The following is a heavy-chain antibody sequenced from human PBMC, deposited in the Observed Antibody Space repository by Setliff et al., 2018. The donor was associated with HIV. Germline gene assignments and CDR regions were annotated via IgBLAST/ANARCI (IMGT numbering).Heavy chain of an antibody. V-gene: IGHV3-7*01. Sequence: GGSLRLSCAASGFTFSSYWMSWVRQAPGKGLEWVANIKEDGSDKAYVDSVKGRFTISRDNAKNSLYLQLNSLRVDDTAVYYCSRDHGGKDYWGQGTLVTVSS. J-gene: IGHJ4*02. CDR3: SRDHGGKDY. CDR2: IKEDGSDK. CDR1: GFTFSSYW.